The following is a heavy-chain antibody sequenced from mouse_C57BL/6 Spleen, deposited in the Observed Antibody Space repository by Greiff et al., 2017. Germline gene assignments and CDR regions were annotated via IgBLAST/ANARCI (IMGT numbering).Heavy chain of an antibody. CDR1: GYTFTSYG. J-gene: IGHJ3*01. CDR3: ASSGDPSFAY. Sequence: VKLQESGAELARPGASVKLSCTASGYTFTSYGISWVKQRTGQGLEWIVEIYPRSGNTYYNEKFKGKATLTADKSDSTEYMELRSLTSEDSAVYFCASSGDPSFAYGGQGTLVTVAA. V-gene: IGHV1-81*01. D-gene: IGHD3-3*01. CDR2: IYPRSGNT.